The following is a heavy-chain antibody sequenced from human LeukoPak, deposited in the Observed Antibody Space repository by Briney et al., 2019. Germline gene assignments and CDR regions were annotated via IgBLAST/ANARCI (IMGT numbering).Heavy chain of an antibody. CDR2: ISTFNGYT. CDR3: ARGEFYYDL. J-gene: IGHJ4*02. D-gene: IGHD3-16*01. CDR1: GYIFTSNR. V-gene: IGHV1-18*04. Sequence: ASVRVSCKPSGYIFTSNRITWVRQASGQQLEWMGWISTFNGYTKYAQNLQGRITMTRDTSTRTVYLEMRNLRSDDTAVYFCARGEFYYDLWGQGTLVTVSS.